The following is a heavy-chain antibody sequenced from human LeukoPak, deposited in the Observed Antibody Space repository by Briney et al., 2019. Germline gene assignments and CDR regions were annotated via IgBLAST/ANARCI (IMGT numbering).Heavy chain of an antibody. J-gene: IGHJ2*01. CDR1: GYSISSGYY. CDR2: IYHSGST. Sequence: SETLSLTCAVSGYSISSGYYWGWIRQSPGKGLEWIGSIYHSGSTYYNPSLKSRVTISADTSKNQFSLKLSSVTAADTAMYYCANHAVTSTWFFDLWGRGTLVTVSS. D-gene: IGHD4-17*01. V-gene: IGHV4-38-2*01. CDR3: ANHAVTSTWFFDL.